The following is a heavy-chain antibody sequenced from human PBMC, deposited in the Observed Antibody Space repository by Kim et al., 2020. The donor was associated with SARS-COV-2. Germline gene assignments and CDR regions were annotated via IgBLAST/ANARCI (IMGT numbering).Heavy chain of an antibody. Sequence: SETLSLTCAVYGGSFSGYYWSWIRQPPGKGLEWIGEINHSGSTNYNPSLKSRVTISVDTSKNQFSLKLSSVTAADTAVYYCARGDSSGFDYWGQGTLVTVSS. D-gene: IGHD6-19*01. V-gene: IGHV4-34*01. J-gene: IGHJ4*02. CDR3: ARGDSSGFDY. CDR1: GGSFSGYY. CDR2: INHSGST.